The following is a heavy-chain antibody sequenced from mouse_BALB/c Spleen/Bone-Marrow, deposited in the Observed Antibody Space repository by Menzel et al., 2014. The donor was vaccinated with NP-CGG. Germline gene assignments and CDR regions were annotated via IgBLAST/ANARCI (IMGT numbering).Heavy chain of an antibody. CDR3: ARPGYYGYQDV. V-gene: IGHV4-1*02. CDR2: INPDSSTI. Sequence: EVKVEESGGGLVQPGGSLKLSCAASGFDFSRYWMTWVRQAPGKGLEWIGEINPDSSTINYTPSLKDKFIISRDNAKNALYLQMSKVRSEDTALYYCARPGYYGYQDVWGAGTTVTVSS. J-gene: IGHJ1*01. D-gene: IGHD1-2*01. CDR1: GFDFSRYW.